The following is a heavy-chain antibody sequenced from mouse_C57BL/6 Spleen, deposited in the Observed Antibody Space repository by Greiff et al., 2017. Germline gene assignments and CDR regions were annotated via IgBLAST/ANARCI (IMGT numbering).Heavy chain of an antibody. Sequence: VQLQQSGAELVKPGASVKLSCKASGYTFTSYWMQWVKQRPGQGLEWIGEIDPSDSYTNYNQKFKGKATLTVDTSSSTAYMQLSSLTSEDSAVYYCARYSSGYAMDYWGQGTSVTVSS. D-gene: IGHD3-2*02. J-gene: IGHJ4*01. V-gene: IGHV1-50*01. CDR3: ARYSSGYAMDY. CDR1: GYTFTSYW. CDR2: IDPSDSYT.